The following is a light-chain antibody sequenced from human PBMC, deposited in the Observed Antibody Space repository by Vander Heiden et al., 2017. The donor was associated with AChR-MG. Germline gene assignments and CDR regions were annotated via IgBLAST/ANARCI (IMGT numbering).Light chain of an antibody. CDR3: QQYDTWPMT. CDR1: QSITNK. CDR2: ATS. Sequence: EVVMTPSPATLSVSPGEGATLSCRAGQSITNKLAWYQQKRGQAPRLLIYATSTRATGISARISGTGSGTDFTLTISSLQSEDFAIYYCQQYDTWPMTFGQGTKVEIK. J-gene: IGKJ1*01. V-gene: IGKV3-15*01.